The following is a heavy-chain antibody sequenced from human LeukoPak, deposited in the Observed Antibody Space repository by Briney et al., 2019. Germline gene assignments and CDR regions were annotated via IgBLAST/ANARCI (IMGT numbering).Heavy chain of an antibody. CDR2: ISGSGGST. CDR3: AKDRDPYGDYLFDY. Sequence: GGSLRLSCAASGFTFSSYAMSWVRQAPGKGLEWVSAISGSGGSTYYADSMKGRFTISRDNSKNTLYLQMNSLRAEDTAVYYCAKDRDPYGDYLFDYWGQGTLVTVSS. D-gene: IGHD4-17*01. J-gene: IGHJ4*02. V-gene: IGHV3-23*01. CDR1: GFTFSSYA.